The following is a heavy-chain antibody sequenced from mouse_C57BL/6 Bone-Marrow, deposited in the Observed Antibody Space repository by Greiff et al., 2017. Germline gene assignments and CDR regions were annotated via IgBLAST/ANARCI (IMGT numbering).Heavy chain of an antibody. CDR3: AREDYYYCSSSWFAD. Sequence: VQLQQPGAELVMPGASVKLSCKASGYTFTSYWLHWVKQRPGQGLEWLGEIDPSDSYTNYNQKFKCMSTLTVGKSSSTACRQLSSLTSEDSAVYYCAREDYYYCSSSWFADWGQGTLVTVSA. J-gene: IGHJ3*01. CDR1: GYTFTSYW. D-gene: IGHD1-1*01. V-gene: IGHV1-69*01. CDR2: IDPSDSYT.